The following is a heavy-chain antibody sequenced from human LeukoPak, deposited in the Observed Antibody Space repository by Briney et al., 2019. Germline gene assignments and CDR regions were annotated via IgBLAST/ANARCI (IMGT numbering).Heavy chain of an antibody. Sequence: PGGSLRLSCAASGFTFSSYSMNWVRQAPGKGLEWVSSISSSSSYIYYADSVKGRFTISRDNAKNSLYLQMNSLRAEDTAVYYCATEPQLRFLEWSHGYYYYYGMDVWGQGTTVTVSS. CDR2: ISSSSSYI. J-gene: IGHJ6*02. D-gene: IGHD3-3*01. CDR1: GFTFSSYS. CDR3: ATEPQLRFLEWSHGYYYYYGMDV. V-gene: IGHV3-21*01.